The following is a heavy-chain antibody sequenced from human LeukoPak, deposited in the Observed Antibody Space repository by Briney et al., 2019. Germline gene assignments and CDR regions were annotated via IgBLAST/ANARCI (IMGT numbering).Heavy chain of an antibody. D-gene: IGHD3-10*01. Sequence: SETLSLTCTVSGGSITNYYWSWIRQPPGKGLEWIGFSYYNGNTNYNPSLKSRVTISVDMSKNQFSLSLRSVTAADTAVYYCAREVGPSYFDYWGQGTLVTVSS. CDR2: SYYNGNT. CDR1: GGSITNYY. J-gene: IGHJ4*02. CDR3: AREVGPSYFDY. V-gene: IGHV4-59*12.